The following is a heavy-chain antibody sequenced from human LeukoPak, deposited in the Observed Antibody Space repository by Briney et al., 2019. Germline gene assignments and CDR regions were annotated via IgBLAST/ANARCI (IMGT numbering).Heavy chain of an antibody. CDR3: ARDRRWLHRGFSFDP. D-gene: IGHD5-24*01. J-gene: IGHJ5*02. Sequence: SKTLSLTCTVSGGSISSYYWSWIRQPAGKGLEWIGRIYTSGSTNYNPSLKSRVTMSVDTSKNQFSLKLSSVTAADTAVYYCARDRRWLHRGFSFDPWGQGTLVTVSS. CDR1: GGSISSYY. CDR2: IYTSGST. V-gene: IGHV4-4*07.